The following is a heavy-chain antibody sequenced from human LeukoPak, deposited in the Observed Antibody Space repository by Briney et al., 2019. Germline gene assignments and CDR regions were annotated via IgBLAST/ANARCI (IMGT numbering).Heavy chain of an antibody. V-gene: IGHV3-48*02. CDR3: ARDKSGSDSARGAVIDI. J-gene: IGHJ3*02. CDR1: GFTFSSYT. Sequence: GGSLRLSCAASGFTFSSYTTNWVRKAPGKGLEWISYISSSSSIMYYADSVKGRFSISRDNAKNSLYLQMNSLRDEDTAVYYCARDKSGSDSARGAVIDICGQGAMVTVSS. CDR2: ISSSSSIM. D-gene: IGHD1-26*01.